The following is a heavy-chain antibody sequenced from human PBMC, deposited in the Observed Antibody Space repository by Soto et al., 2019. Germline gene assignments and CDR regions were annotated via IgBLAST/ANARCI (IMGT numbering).Heavy chain of an antibody. CDR3: ARGGSSGWYEPYFDY. D-gene: IGHD6-19*01. CDR1: GGTFSSYA. V-gene: IGHV1-69*13. Sequence: SVKVSCKASGGTFSSYAISWVRQAPGQGLEWMGGIIPIFGTANYAQKFQGRVTITADESTSTAYMELSSLGSEDTAVYYCARGGSSGWYEPYFDYWGQGTLVTVSS. J-gene: IGHJ4*02. CDR2: IIPIFGTA.